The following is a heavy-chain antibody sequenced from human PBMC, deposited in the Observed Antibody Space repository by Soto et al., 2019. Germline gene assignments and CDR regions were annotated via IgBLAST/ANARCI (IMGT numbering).Heavy chain of an antibody. D-gene: IGHD1-20*01. CDR2: IKEDGSEK. V-gene: IGHV3-7*03. J-gene: IGHJ4*02. Sequence: PGGSLRLSCAASGFTFSPYWMTWVRQAPGKGLEWVANIKEDGSEKYYADSVKGRFTISRDNAKNSLYVEMNSLRVEDTAVYYCARDGISGTIDFWGQGALVTVSS. CDR3: ARDGISGTIDF. CDR1: GFTFSPYW.